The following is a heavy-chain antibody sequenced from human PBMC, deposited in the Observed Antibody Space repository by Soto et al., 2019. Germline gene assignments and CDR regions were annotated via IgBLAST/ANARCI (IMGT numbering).Heavy chain of an antibody. V-gene: IGHV4-39*01. CDR2: IYYSGST. CDR1: GGSISSSSYY. D-gene: IGHD6-13*01. Sequence: SSTLSLTSTVSGGSISSSSYYWGWIRQPRGNGLQRVGSIYYSGSTYYNPSLKSRVTISVDTSKNQFSLKLSSVTAADTAVYYCERHYERSSGYRVSGYYYGMDVWAQGTTVTVSS. CDR3: ERHYERSSGYRVSGYYYGMDV. J-gene: IGHJ6*02.